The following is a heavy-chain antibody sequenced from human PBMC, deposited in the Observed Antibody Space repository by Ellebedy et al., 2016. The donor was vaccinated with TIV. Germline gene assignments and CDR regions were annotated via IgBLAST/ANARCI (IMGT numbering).Heavy chain of an antibody. J-gene: IGHJ5*02. Sequence: GGSLRLSCAASGFTFSSYGMHWVRQAPGKGLEWVAVIWYDGSNKYYADSVKGRFTISRDNSKNTLYLQMNSLRAEDTAVYYCAREDVFGAAAGTFDPWGQGTLVTVSS. CDR2: IWYDGSNK. D-gene: IGHD6-13*01. CDR3: AREDVFGAAAGTFDP. CDR1: GFTFSSYG. V-gene: IGHV3-33*01.